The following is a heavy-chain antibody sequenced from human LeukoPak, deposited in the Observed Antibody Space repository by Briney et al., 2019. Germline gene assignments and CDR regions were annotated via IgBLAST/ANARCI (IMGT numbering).Heavy chain of an antibody. Sequence: GGFLRLSCTASGFTFGDYAVSWVRQAPGKGLEWVGFIRSKVYGGTTEYAASVKGRFTISRDDSKTIASLQMNSLKTEDTAVYYCTREAPGDYVFDYWGQGTLVTVSS. V-gene: IGHV3-49*04. J-gene: IGHJ4*02. D-gene: IGHD4-17*01. CDR2: IRSKVYGGTT. CDR1: GFTFGDYA. CDR3: TREAPGDYVFDY.